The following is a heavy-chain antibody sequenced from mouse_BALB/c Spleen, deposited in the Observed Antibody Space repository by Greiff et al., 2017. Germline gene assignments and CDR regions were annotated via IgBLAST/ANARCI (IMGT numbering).Heavy chain of an antibody. CDR2: IRNKANGYTT. Sequence: EVKVVESGGGLVQPGGSLRLSCATSGFTFTDYYMSWVRQPPGKALEWLGFIRNKANGYTTEYSASVKGRFTISRDNSQSILYLQMNTLRAEDSATYYCARDIGLRPFDYWGQGTTLTVSS. V-gene: IGHV7-3*02. J-gene: IGHJ2*01. CDR1: GFTFTDYY. CDR3: ARDIGLRPFDY. D-gene: IGHD2-2*01.